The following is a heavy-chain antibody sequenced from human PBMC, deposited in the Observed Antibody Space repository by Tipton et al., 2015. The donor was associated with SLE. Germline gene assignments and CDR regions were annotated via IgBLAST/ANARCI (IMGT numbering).Heavy chain of an antibody. Sequence: TLSLTCTVSGGSMNIGVLYWGWIRQHPGKGLEWIGYISYSGITFYNPSLKRRITISVDTSQNQFSLKLSSVTAADTAVYYCARFMISVGFDYWGQGTLVTVSS. CDR1: GGSMNIGVLY. J-gene: IGHJ4*02. V-gene: IGHV4-31*03. CDR2: ISYSGIT. D-gene: IGHD3-16*01. CDR3: ARFMISVGFDY.